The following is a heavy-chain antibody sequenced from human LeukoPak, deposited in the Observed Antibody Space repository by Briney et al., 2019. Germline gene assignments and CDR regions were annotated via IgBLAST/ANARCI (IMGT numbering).Heavy chain of an antibody. CDR2: INSDGS. D-gene: IGHD3-22*01. Sequence: GGSLRLSCAASGFTVSTNYMSWVRQAPGKGLVWVSRINSDGSIADSVKGRFTISRDNAKNTVYLQMNSLRAEDTAVYFCARGPNYYDSSGYYLMDVWGQGTTVTVSS. J-gene: IGHJ6*02. CDR1: GFTVSTNY. V-gene: IGHV3-74*01. CDR3: ARGPNYYDSSGYYLMDV.